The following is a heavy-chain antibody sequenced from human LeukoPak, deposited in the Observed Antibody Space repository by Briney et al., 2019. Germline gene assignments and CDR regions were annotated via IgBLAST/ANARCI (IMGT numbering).Heavy chain of an antibody. Sequence: SETLSLTCTVSGGSISSYYWSWIRQPAGKGLQWIGRIYTSGSTNYNPSLKSRVTMSVDTSKNQFSLKLSSVTAADTAVYYCARRDGDLYYYYYYMDIWGKGTTVTVSS. J-gene: IGHJ6*03. D-gene: IGHD4-17*01. CDR1: GGSISSYY. V-gene: IGHV4-4*07. CDR3: ARRDGDLYYYYYYMDI. CDR2: IYTSGST.